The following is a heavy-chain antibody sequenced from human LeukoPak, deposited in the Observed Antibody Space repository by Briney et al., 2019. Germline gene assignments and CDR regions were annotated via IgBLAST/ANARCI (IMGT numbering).Heavy chain of an antibody. Sequence: ASVKVSCKASGYTFTDSYIHWVRQAPGQRLEWMGWINPDSGGTNYAQKFQGRVTVTRDTSISTAYMELSRLRSDDTAVYYCARDQDLDDYVWGSYRFDYWGQGTLVTVSS. D-gene: IGHD3-16*02. CDR1: GYTFTDSY. J-gene: IGHJ4*02. V-gene: IGHV1-2*02. CDR2: INPDSGGT. CDR3: ARDQDLDDYVWGSYRFDY.